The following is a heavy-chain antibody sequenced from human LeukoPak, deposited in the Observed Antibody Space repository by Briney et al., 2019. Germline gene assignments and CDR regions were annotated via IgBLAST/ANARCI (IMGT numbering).Heavy chain of an antibody. CDR1: RRFFSGYY. CDR3: ARPQPIKGAFDI. Sequence: ASETLSLTCAVYRRFFSGYYWSWIRPPRGEGREWIGEINHSGSTNYNPPLKSRVTISVDTSKNQFSLKLSSVTAADTAVYYCARPQPIKGAFDIWGQGTMVTVSS. V-gene: IGHV4-34*01. CDR2: INHSGST. J-gene: IGHJ3*02.